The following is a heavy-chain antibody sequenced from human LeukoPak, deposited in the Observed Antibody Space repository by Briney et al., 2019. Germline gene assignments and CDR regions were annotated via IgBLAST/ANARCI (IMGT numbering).Heavy chain of an antibody. Sequence: GGSLRLSCAASGFTFSTYSMNWVRQAPGKGREGVSSITSSSRYIYYADSVKGRFTISRDNAKNSLYLQMNSLRAEDTAVYYCARHVVAVGFDYWGQGTLVTVSS. CDR1: GFTFSTYS. CDR3: ARHVVAVGFDY. D-gene: IGHD3-22*01. V-gene: IGHV3-21*01. CDR2: ITSSSRYI. J-gene: IGHJ4*02.